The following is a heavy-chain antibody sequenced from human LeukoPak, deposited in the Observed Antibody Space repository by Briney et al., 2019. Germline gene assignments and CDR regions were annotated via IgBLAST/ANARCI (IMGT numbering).Heavy chain of an antibody. CDR3: ARDPPYDTSGYYFDY. Sequence: ASVKVSCKASGYPFTSYYMHWVRQAPGQGLEWVGIINPRGGSISYAQKFQGRVTMTRDTSTSTVYMELSSLRSEDTAVYYCARDPPYDTSGYYFDYWGQGTLVTVSS. V-gene: IGHV1-46*01. CDR1: GYPFTSYY. CDR2: INPRGGSI. J-gene: IGHJ4*02. D-gene: IGHD3-22*01.